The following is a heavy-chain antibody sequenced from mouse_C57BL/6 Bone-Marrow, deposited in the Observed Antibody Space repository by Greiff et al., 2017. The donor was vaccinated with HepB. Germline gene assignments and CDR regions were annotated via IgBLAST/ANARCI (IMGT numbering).Heavy chain of an antibody. Sequence: EVQRVESGEGLVKPGGSLKLSCAASGFTFSSYAMSWVRQTPEKRLEWVAYISSGGDYIYYADTVKGRFTISRDNARNTLYLQRSSLKSEDTAMYYCTRGGLWFAYWGQGTLVTVSA. CDR2: ISSGGDYI. CDR1: GFTFSSYA. J-gene: IGHJ3*01. V-gene: IGHV5-9-1*02. CDR3: TRGGLWFAY.